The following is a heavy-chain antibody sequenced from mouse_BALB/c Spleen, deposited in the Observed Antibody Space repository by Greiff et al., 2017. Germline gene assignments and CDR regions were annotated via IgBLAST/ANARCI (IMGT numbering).Heavy chain of an antibody. CDR1: GISITTGNYR. V-gene: IGHV3-5*02. CDR3: ARDITTVVAGGFDY. Sequence: EVKLMESGPGLVKPSQTVSLTCTVTGISITTGNYRWSWIRQFPGNKLEWIGYIYYSGTITYNPSLTSRTTITRDTSKNQFFLEMNSLTAEDTATYYCARDITTVVAGGFDYWGQGTTLTVSS. CDR2: IYYSGTI. D-gene: IGHD1-1*01. J-gene: IGHJ2*01.